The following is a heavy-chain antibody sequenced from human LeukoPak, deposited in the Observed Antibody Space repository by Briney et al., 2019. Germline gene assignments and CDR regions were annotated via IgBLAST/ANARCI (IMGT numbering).Heavy chain of an antibody. V-gene: IGHV3-64*01. CDR3: ARRYCSGGSCHGPFDC. D-gene: IGHD2-15*01. CDR2: LSSDGITT. J-gene: IGHJ4*02. Sequence: RTGGSLRLSCAASGFTFSTYALYWVRQAPGKGLEYVSALSSDGITTYYANSVKGRFTVSRDNSKNTVYLQMGSLRAEDMAVYYCARRYCSGGSCHGPFDCWGQGTLVTVSS. CDR1: GFTFSTYA.